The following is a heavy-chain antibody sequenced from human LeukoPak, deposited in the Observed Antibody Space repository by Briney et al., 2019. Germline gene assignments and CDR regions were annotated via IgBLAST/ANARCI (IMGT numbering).Heavy chain of an antibody. CDR2: VNPNSGGT. J-gene: IGHJ4*02. Sequence: GASVKVSCKASGYTFTGYYMHWVRQAPGQGLEWMGWVNPNSGGTNYAQKFQGRATMTRDTSISTAYMELSRLRSDDTAVYYCARDNEVVVSFDYWGQGTLVTVSS. CDR3: ARDNEVVVSFDY. D-gene: IGHD2-2*01. CDR1: GYTFTGYY. V-gene: IGHV1-2*02.